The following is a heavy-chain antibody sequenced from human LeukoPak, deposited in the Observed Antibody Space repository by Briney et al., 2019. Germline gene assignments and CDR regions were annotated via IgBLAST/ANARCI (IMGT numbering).Heavy chain of an antibody. V-gene: IGHV4-34*01. Sequence: SETLSLTCAVYGGSFSGYYWSWIRQPPGKGLEWIGEINHSGSTNYNPSLKSRVTISGDTSKNQFSLKLSSVTAADTPVYYCARGVGATLPFDYWGQGTLVTVSS. D-gene: IGHD1-26*01. CDR2: INHSGST. CDR3: ARGVGATLPFDY. J-gene: IGHJ4*02. CDR1: GGSFSGYY.